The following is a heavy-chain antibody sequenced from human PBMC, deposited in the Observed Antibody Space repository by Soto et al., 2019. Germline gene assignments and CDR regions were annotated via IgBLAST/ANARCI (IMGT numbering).Heavy chain of an antibody. CDR1: GGSISSYY. V-gene: IGHV4-59*01. J-gene: IGHJ6*02. CDR3: ARDGKRDYYYGMDV. Sequence: PSETLSLTCTVSGGSISSYYWSWIRQPPGKGLEWIGYIYYSGSTNYNPSLKSRVTISVDTSKNQFSLKLSSVTAADTAVYYCARDGKRDYYYGMDVWGQGTTVTVSS. CDR2: IYYSGST.